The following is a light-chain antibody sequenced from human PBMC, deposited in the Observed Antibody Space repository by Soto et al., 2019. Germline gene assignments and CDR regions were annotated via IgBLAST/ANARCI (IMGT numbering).Light chain of an antibody. V-gene: IGLV1-44*01. J-gene: IGLJ3*02. CDR2: TNN. CDR1: RSNIGTNT. Sequence: QSVLTQPPSASGTPGQRVTISCSGSRSNIGTNTVTWYQQLPGTAPKLLIYTNNLRPSGVPDRFSGSKSGTSASLAISGLQSEDEADYYCASWDDSLTGLWVFGGGTKLTAL. CDR3: ASWDDSLTGLWV.